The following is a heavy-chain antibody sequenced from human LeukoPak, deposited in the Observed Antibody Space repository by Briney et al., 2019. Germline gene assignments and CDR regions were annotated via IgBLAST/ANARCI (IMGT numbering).Heavy chain of an antibody. D-gene: IGHD3-22*01. CDR3: AKDRTRYYDSSGYSGDDY. J-gene: IGHJ4*02. CDR1: GFTFSSYA. V-gene: IGHV3-23*01. Sequence: PGGSLRLSCAASGFTFSSYAMSWVRQAPGKGLEWVSAISGSGGSTYYADSVKGRFTISRDNSKNTLYLQMNSLRAEDTAVYYCAKDRTRYYDSSGYSGDDYCGQGTLVTVSS. CDR2: ISGSGGST.